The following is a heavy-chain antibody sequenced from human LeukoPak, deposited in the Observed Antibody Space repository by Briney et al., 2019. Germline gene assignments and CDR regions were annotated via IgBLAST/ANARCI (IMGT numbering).Heavy chain of an antibody. V-gene: IGHV4-34*01. Sequence: SETLSLTCGVYGGPFSIHCSNWIRQSPGKGLEWIGEINQSGSTQYNPSLKSRVTISVDASKNQFSLKLSSVTAADTAVYYCATMGSGSYFNYWGQGSLVTVSS. CDR2: INQSGST. D-gene: IGHD1-26*01. J-gene: IGHJ4*02. CDR1: GGPFSIHC. CDR3: ATMGSGSYFNY.